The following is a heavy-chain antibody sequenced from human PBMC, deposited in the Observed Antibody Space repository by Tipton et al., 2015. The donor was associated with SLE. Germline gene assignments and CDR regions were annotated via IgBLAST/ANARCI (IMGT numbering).Heavy chain of an antibody. J-gene: IGHJ4*02. CDR1: GGSISSHY. D-gene: IGHD6-19*01. CDR3: ARVTAVAGSFDY. CDR2: IHYSGST. V-gene: IGHV4-59*11. Sequence: TLSLTCTVSGGSISSHYWSWIRQPPGKGLEWIGYIHYSGSTNYNPSLKSRVTMSVDTSKNQFSLKLSSVTAADTAVYYCARVTAVAGSFDYWGQGTLVTVSS.